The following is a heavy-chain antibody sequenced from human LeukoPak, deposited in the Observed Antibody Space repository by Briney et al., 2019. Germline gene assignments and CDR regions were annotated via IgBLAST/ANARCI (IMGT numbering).Heavy chain of an antibody. Sequence: GGSLRLSCAASGFNFANHAMSWVRQTAGKGLEWVSAISGGGDITYYADSVKGRFTISRDNSKDTLFLQMRSLRPGDTAVYYCVREDTPATANYWGQGTLVTISS. V-gene: IGHV3-23*01. J-gene: IGHJ4*02. CDR1: GFNFANHA. CDR2: ISGGGDIT. CDR3: VREDTPATANY. D-gene: IGHD2-21*02.